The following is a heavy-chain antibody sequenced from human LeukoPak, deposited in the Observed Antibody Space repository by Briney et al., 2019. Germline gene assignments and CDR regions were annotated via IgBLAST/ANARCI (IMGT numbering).Heavy chain of an antibody. J-gene: IGHJ5*02. Sequence: SETLSLTCTVSGGSISSGDYGWGWLRQPPGKGLEWIAYMYYSGSTYYNPSLKSRFTMSADTSKNQLSLKLSSVTAADTAVYYCARPYYYDSRIDPWGQGILVTVSS. V-gene: IGHV4-30-4*01. CDR3: ARPYYYDSRIDP. D-gene: IGHD3-22*01. CDR1: GGSISSGDYG. CDR2: MYYSGST.